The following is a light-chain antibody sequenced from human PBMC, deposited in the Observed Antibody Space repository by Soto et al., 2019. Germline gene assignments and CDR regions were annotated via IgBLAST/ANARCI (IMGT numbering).Light chain of an antibody. CDR3: QQRSNWPPRT. J-gene: IGKJ4*01. Sequence: EIVLTQSPATLSLSPGERATLSCRASQSVSSYLAWYQQKPGQPPRLLIYDASNRATGIPARFSGSGSGTDFTLTISSLEPEDSAVYYCQQRSNWPPRTFGGGTKVEIK. CDR1: QSVSSY. CDR2: DAS. V-gene: IGKV3-11*01.